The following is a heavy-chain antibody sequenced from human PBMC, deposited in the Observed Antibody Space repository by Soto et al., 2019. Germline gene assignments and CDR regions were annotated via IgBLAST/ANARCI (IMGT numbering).Heavy chain of an antibody. V-gene: IGHV4-39*01. J-gene: IGHJ6*02. CDR2: IYYSGST. Sequence: PSETLSLTCTVSGGSISSSSYYWGWIRQPPGKGLEWIGSIYYSGSTYYNPSLKSRVTISVDTSKNQFSLKLSSVTAADTAVYYAMHSGSRYYGMDVWGQGTTVTVSS. CDR1: GGSISSSSYY. CDR3: MHSGSRYYGMDV. D-gene: IGHD3-10*01.